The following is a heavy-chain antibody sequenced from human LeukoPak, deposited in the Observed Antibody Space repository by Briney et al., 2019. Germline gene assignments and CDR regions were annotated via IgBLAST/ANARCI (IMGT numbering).Heavy chain of an antibody. CDR2: IIPIFGTA. Sequence: SVKVSCKASGGTFSSCAISWVRQAPGQGLEWMGGIIPIFGTANYAQKFQGRVTITADESTSTAYMELSSLRSEDTAVYYCARPQFRYYDSSGYDGSHFGYWGQGTLVTVSS. CDR1: GGTFSSCA. V-gene: IGHV1-69*01. J-gene: IGHJ4*02. CDR3: ARPQFRYYDSSGYDGSHFGY. D-gene: IGHD3-22*01.